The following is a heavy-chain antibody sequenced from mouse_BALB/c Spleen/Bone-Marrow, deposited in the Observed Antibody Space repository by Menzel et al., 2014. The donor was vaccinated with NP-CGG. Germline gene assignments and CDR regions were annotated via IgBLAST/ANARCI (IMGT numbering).Heavy chain of an antibody. J-gene: IGHJ3*01. CDR3: AGGGSAMFTSFAY. CDR1: GYTFTDYA. Sequence: QVQLQQSGAELVRPGVLVKISCKGSGYTFTDYAMHWVKQSHAKSLEWIGVISTYYSDASYNQKFKGKATMTVDKSSSTAYMELARMTVEDSAIYYCAGGGSAMFTSFAYWGQGTLVTVSA. CDR2: ISTYYSDA. V-gene: IGHV1S137*01. D-gene: IGHD2-2*01.